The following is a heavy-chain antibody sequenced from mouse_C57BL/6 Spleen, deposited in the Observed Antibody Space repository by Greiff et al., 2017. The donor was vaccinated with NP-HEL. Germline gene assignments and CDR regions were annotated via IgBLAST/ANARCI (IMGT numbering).Heavy chain of an antibody. D-gene: IGHD2-4*01. J-gene: IGHJ3*01. CDR2: IDPNSGGT. V-gene: IGHV1-62-3*01. CDR3: AMVYDYDGLFAY. Sequence: QVQLQQPGAELVKPGASVKLSCKASGYTFTSYWMHWVKQRPGRGLEWIGRIDPNSGGTKYNEKFKSKATLTVDKSSSTAYMELRSLTSEDSAVYFCAMVYDYDGLFAYWGQGTLVTVSA. CDR1: GYTFTSYW.